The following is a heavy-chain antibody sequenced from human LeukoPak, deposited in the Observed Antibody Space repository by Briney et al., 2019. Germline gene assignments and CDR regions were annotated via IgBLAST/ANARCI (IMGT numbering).Heavy chain of an antibody. J-gene: IGHJ4*02. CDR1: GGSFSGSY. D-gene: IGHD3-16*01. CDR2: INHSGGT. Sequence: TSETLSLTCAVYGGSFSGSYWNWIRQPPNKGLEWIGEINHSGGTNYNPSLKSRVTISIDTSKNQFSLKLRSVTAADTAEYYCTRSPPPGATAFGVVDFWGRGTLVTVSS. V-gene: IGHV4-34*01. CDR3: TRSPPPGATAFGVVDF.